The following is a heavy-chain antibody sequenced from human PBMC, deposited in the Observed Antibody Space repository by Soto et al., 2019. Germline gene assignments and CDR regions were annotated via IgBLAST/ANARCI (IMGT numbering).Heavy chain of an antibody. CDR2: IIPIFGTA. Sequence: SVKVSCKASGYTFTSYGISWVRQAPGQGLEWMGGIIPIFGTANYAQKFQGRVTITADESTSTAYMELSSLRSEDTAVYYCARDLVGYGGNGAFDYWGQGTLVTVSS. CDR3: ARDLVGYGGNGAFDY. J-gene: IGHJ4*02. V-gene: IGHV1-69*13. CDR1: GYTFTSYG. D-gene: IGHD4-17*01.